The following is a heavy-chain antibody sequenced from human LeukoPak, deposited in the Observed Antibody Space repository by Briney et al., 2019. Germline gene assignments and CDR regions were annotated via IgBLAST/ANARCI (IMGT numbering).Heavy chain of an antibody. CDR1: GGSFSGYY. V-gene: IGHV4-34*01. Sequence: PSETLSLTCAVYGGSFSGYYWSWIRQPPGKGLEWSGEINHSGSTNYNPSLKSRVTISVDTSKNQFSLKLSSVTAADTAVYYCARGYYDSRGDYWGQGTLVTVSS. D-gene: IGHD3-22*01. CDR3: ARGYYDSRGDY. CDR2: INHSGST. J-gene: IGHJ4*02.